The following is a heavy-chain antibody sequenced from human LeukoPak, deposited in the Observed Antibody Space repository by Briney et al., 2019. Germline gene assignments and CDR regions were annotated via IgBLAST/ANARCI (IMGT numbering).Heavy chain of an antibody. Sequence: ASVKVSCKASGYTFTSYGISWVRQAPGQGLEWMGWISAYNGNTNYAQKLQGRVTMTTDTSTSTAYVELRSLRSDDTAVYYCARDPRITIFGVVRPYGMDVWGQGTTVTVSS. CDR1: GYTFTSYG. CDR3: ARDPRITIFGVVRPYGMDV. CDR2: ISAYNGNT. V-gene: IGHV1-18*01. J-gene: IGHJ6*02. D-gene: IGHD3-3*01.